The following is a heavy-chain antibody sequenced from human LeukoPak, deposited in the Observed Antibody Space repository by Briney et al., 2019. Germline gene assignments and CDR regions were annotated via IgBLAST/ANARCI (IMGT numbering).Heavy chain of an antibody. CDR2: INPSGGST. CDR3: ARATGALVVVVIGNYFDY. D-gene: IGHD3-22*01. V-gene: IGHV1-46*01. CDR1: GYTFTSYY. J-gene: IGHJ4*02. Sequence: ASVKVSCKASGYTFTSYYMHWVRQAPGQGLEWMGIINPSGGSTSYAQKFQGRVTMTRDTSTSTVYMELSSLRSEDTAAYYCARATGALVVVVIGNYFDYWGQGTLVTVSS.